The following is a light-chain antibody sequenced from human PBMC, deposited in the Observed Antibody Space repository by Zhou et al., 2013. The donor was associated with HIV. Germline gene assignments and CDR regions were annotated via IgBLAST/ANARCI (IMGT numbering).Light chain of an antibody. CDR1: QNVERW. CDR2: KTS. CDR3: QQANSFPYT. Sequence: DIRMTQFPSTLSASVGDRVTITCRASQNVERWLAWYQQKPGKAPKLLIFKTSSLQIGVPSRFSGSGSGTEFTLTISSLQPDDFAMYYCQQANSFPYTFGQGTKLEIK. V-gene: IGKV1-5*03. J-gene: IGKJ2*01.